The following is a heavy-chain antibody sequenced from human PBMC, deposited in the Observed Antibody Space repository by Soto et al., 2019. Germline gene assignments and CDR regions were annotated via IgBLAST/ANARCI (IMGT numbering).Heavy chain of an antibody. CDR1: GGSISSGCSD. CDR3: ARQKSLSIDY. J-gene: IGHJ4*02. Sequence: QVQLQESGPGLVKPSQTLYLTCTVSGGSISSGCSDWSWIRQHPGKGLERIGYIYYSGSTYYNPSLKSRVTISVDTSKNQFSLNLSSVTAADTAVYYCARQKSLSIDYWGQGTLVTVSS. CDR2: IYYSGST. V-gene: IGHV4-31*03.